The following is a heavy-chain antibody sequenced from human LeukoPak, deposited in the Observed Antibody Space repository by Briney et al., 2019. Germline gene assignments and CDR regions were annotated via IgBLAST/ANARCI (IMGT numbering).Heavy chain of an antibody. J-gene: IGHJ4*02. D-gene: IGHD3-22*01. V-gene: IGHV3-7*01. Sequence: PGGSLRLSCAASGFTFSSYAFNWVRQAPGKGLEWVANIKQDGSEKYYVDSVKGRFTISRDNAKNSLYLQMNSLRAEDTAVYYCARAGGDYYDSSGYSDWGQGTLVTVSS. CDR2: IKQDGSEK. CDR1: GFTFSSYA. CDR3: ARAGGDYYDSSGYSD.